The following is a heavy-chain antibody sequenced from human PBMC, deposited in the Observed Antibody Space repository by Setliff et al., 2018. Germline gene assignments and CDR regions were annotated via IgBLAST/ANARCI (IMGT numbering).Heavy chain of an antibody. D-gene: IGHD1-26*01. Sequence: SVKVSCKASGGTFSNFAISWVRQAPGQGFEWLGGIIPMLRTPEYAQKFQGRVTISADESRTTVYMELSSLRFDDTAVYYCARVQWEIAVKFHYNRMDVWGEGTQVTVSS. CDR2: IIPMLRTP. CDR1: GGTFSNFA. V-gene: IGHV1-69*13. CDR3: ARVQWEIAVKFHYNRMDV. J-gene: IGHJ6*04.